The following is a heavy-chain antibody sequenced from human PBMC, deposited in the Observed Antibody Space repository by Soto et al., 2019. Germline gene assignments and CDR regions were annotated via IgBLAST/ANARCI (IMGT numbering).Heavy chain of an antibody. CDR1: GFTFTSYW. V-gene: IGHV3-74*01. D-gene: IGHD6-25*01. J-gene: IGHJ4*02. CDR3: ARGGVAAGFDY. CDR2: INFNGTIT. Sequence: HPGGSLRLSCSGSGFTFTSYWMFWVRQAPGKGLVWVSHINFNGTITSYADSVEGRFTISRDNAKKTLHLQMNSLRVEDTAVYYCARGGVAAGFDYWGQGRLVTVSS.